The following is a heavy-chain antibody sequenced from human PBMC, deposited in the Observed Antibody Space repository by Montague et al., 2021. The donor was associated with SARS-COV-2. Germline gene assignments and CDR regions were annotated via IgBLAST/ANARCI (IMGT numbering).Heavy chain of an antibody. CDR3: ATDGGGVALDY. D-gene: IGHD3-16*01. Sequence: SETLSLTCTVSGGSISGYYWTWMRQPPGKGLEWLGHIYYTGSTNYNPSLESRVTISIDTPKNQFSLKLRSVTAADTAVYFCATDGGGVALDYWGQGTLVTVSS. J-gene: IGHJ4*02. CDR1: GGSISGYY. CDR2: IYYTGST. V-gene: IGHV4-59*01.